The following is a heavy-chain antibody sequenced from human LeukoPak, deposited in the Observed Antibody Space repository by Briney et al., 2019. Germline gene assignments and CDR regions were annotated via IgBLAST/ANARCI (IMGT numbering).Heavy chain of an antibody. Sequence: SVKVSCKASGYTFTSYYMHWVRQAPGQGLEWMGIINPSGGSTSYAQKFQGRVTMTRDTSISTAYMELSSLRSDDTAVYYCARGAAAASETFDIWGQGTMVTLSS. D-gene: IGHD6-13*01. J-gene: IGHJ3*02. CDR2: INPSGGST. CDR3: ARGAAAASETFDI. V-gene: IGHV1-46*01. CDR1: GYTFTSYY.